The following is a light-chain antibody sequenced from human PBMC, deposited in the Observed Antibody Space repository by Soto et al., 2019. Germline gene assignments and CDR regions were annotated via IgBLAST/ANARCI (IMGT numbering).Light chain of an antibody. V-gene: IGLV2-14*01. J-gene: IGLJ2*01. CDR1: NSDVGGYDH. CDR3: SSYTSSSTV. CDR2: DVS. Sequence: QSALTQPASVSGSPGQSITISCTGTNSDVGGYDHVSWYQQYAGKAPKLMIYDVSSRPSGVSNRFSGFKSGNTASLTISGLQVEDEADYYCSSYTSSSTVFGGGTKLTVL.